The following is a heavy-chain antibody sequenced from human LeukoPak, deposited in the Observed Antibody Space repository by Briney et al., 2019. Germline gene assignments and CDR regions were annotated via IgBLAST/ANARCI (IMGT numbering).Heavy chain of an antibody. V-gene: IGHV4-59*01. CDR1: GGSISSYY. CDR3: ARDITMVPGAFDI. D-gene: IGHD3-10*01. J-gene: IGHJ3*02. CDR2: IYYSGST. Sequence: SETLSLTCTVSGGSISSYYWSWIRQPPGKGLEWIGYIYYSGSTNYNPSLKSRVTIPVDTSKNQFSLKLSSVTAADTAVYYCARDITMVPGAFDIWGQGTMVTVSS.